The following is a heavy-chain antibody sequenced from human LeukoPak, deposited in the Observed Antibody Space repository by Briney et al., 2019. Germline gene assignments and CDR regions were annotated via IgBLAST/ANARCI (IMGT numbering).Heavy chain of an antibody. CDR1: GFNVSSNY. CDR3: ARGGTPGFSTGRIDY. Sequence: GGSLRLSCAASGFNVSSNYMSWVRQAPGKGLEWVSVLYGAGSTYYADSVKGRFTISRHDSQNTLFHQMNSLRAEDTAVYYCARGGTPGFSTGRIDYWGQGTLVTVSS. V-gene: IGHV3-53*04. CDR2: LYGAGST. J-gene: IGHJ4*02. D-gene: IGHD6-19*01.